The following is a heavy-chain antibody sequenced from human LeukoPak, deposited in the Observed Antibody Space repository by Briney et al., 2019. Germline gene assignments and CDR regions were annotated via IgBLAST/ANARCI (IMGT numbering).Heavy chain of an antibody. CDR2: IYHSGST. J-gene: IGHJ4*02. Sequence: PSETLSLTCTVSGGSISSGGYYWSWIRQPPGKGLEWIGYIYHSGSTYYNPSLKSRVTISVDRSKNQFSLKLSSVTAADTAVYYCASIIAAEGFSIYSFDYWGQGTLVTVSS. D-gene: IGHD6-13*01. CDR3: ASIIAAEGFSIYSFDY. V-gene: IGHV4-30-2*01. CDR1: GGSISSGGYY.